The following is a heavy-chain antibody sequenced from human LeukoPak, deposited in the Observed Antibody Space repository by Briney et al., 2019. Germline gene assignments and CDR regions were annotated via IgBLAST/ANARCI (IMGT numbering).Heavy chain of an antibody. D-gene: IGHD3-22*01. CDR1: GFTFSSYS. Sequence: PGGSLRLSCAASGFTFSSYSMNWVRQAPGKWLEWVSSISSSSSYIYYADSVKGRFTISRDNAKNSLYLQMNSLRAEDTVVYYCARDTPTYYYDSSGYYSWGQGTLVTVSS. V-gene: IGHV3-21*01. CDR3: ARDTPTYYYDSSGYYS. J-gene: IGHJ4*02. CDR2: ISSSSSYI.